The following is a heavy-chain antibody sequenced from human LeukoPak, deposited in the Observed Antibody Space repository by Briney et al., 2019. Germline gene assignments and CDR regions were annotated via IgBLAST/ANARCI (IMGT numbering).Heavy chain of an antibody. CDR1: GFTLSSYG. CDR3: AKDRRRKDFWSGYFIGGMDV. D-gene: IGHD3-3*01. V-gene: IGHV3-30*18. CDR2: ISYDGSNK. J-gene: IGHJ6*02. Sequence: GGSLRLSCAASGFTLSSYGMHWVRQAPGKGLEWVAVISYDGSNKYYADSVKGRFTISRDNSKNTLYLQMNSLRAEDTAVYCCAKDRRRKDFWSGYFIGGMDVWGQGTTVTVSS.